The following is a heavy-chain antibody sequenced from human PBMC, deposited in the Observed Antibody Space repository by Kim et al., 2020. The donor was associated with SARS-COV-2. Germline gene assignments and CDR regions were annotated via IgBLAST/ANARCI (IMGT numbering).Heavy chain of an antibody. J-gene: IGHJ5*02. D-gene: IGHD3-22*01. CDR3: AIEVVISFLWFDP. V-gene: IGHV3-48*02. Sequence: YAESVKGRFSISRDNDANSMYLQMKDLRDEDTAVYYCAIEVVISFLWFDPWGQGTQVTVSS.